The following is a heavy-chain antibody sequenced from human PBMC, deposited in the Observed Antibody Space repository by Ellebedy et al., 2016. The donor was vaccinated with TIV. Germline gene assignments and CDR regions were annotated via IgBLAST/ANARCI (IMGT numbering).Heavy chain of an antibody. Sequence: SVKVSXXASGGTFSSYAISWVRQAPGQGLEWMGRIIPILGIANYAQKFQGRVTITADKSTSTAYMELSSLRSEDTAVYYCARDSRYCGGDCYSSNYYYYGMDVWGQGTTVTVSS. CDR2: IIPILGIA. D-gene: IGHD2-21*02. CDR3: ARDSRYCGGDCYSSNYYYYGMDV. V-gene: IGHV1-69*04. CDR1: GGTFSSYA. J-gene: IGHJ6*02.